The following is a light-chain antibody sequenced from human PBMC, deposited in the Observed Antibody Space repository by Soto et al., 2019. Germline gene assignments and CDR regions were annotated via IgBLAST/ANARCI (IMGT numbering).Light chain of an antibody. CDR2: EGS. J-gene: IGLJ7*01. CDR3: CSYAGSSIAV. CDR1: SSDVGSYNL. Sequence: QSALTQPASVSGSPGQSITISCTGTSSDVGSYNLVSWYQQHPGKAPKLMIYEGSKRPSGVSNRFSGSKSGNTASLTISGLQADDEAGYYCCSYAGSSIAVFGGGTQLTVL. V-gene: IGLV2-23*01.